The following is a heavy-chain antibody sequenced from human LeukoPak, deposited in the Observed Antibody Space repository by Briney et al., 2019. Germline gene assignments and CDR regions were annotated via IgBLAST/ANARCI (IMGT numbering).Heavy chain of an antibody. CDR3: ATGVRIAGAGTDYFEF. D-gene: IGHD6-19*01. J-gene: IGHJ4*02. CDR1: GYTLTELS. CDR2: IDPEDGDT. V-gene: IGHV1-24*01. Sequence: GASVKVSCKVSGYTLTELSMHWVRQAPGKGLEWMGGIDPEDGDTIYAQKFQGRVTMTEDTSTDPAYMELSSLRSEDTAVYYCATGVRIAGAGTDYFEFWGQGTLVTVSS.